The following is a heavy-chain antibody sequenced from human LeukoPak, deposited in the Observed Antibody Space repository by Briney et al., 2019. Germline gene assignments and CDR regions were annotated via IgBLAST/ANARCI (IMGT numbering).Heavy chain of an antibody. CDR2: IRSSSSDI. V-gene: IGHV3-21*01. CDR3: ARGPIMVFGVVVPFPMDV. D-gene: IGHD3-3*01. Sequence: GGTLRLSCVTSGFNFTNYNMNWVRQAPGKGLEWISSIRSSSSDIHHLDSVKGRFTVSRDNAKSSLYLQMNSLRGEDTALYFCARGPIMVFGVVVPFPMDVWGKGTTVIVSS. CDR1: GFNFTNYN. J-gene: IGHJ6*03.